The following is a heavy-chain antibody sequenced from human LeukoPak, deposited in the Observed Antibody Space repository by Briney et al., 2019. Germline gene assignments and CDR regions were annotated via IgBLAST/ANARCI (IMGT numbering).Heavy chain of an antibody. V-gene: IGHV3-7*01. CDR1: GFTFNNYW. CDR3: ARDATTELGTVYMDV. D-gene: IGHD4-17*01. CDR2: IKEDGSEK. J-gene: IGHJ6*03. Sequence: GGSLRLSCTASGFTFNNYWMSWVRQAPGKGLEWVANIKEDGSEKYYVDSVKGRFTISRDNAKNSLYLQMNSLGADDTAVYYCARDATTELGTVYMDVWGKGTTVTISS.